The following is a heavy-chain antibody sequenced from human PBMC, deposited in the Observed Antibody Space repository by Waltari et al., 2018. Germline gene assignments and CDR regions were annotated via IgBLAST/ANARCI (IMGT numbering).Heavy chain of an antibody. CDR2: INSDGGSK. CDR1: GFTFSSYW. Sequence: EVQLVESGGGLVQPGGSLRLSCAASGFTFSSYWMHWVRQAPGKGLVWVSRINSDGGSKSYADSVKGRFTISRDNAKNTLYLQMNRLRAEDTVVYYCASWGIVVPAEDYYGMDVWGQGTTVTVSS. D-gene: IGHD2-2*01. J-gene: IGHJ6*02. V-gene: IGHV3-74*01. CDR3: ASWGIVVPAEDYYGMDV.